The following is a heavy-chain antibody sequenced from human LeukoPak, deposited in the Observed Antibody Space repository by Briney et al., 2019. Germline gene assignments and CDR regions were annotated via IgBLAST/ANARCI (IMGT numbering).Heavy chain of an antibody. CDR1: ADSMTSSNHY. D-gene: IGHD2-15*01. J-gene: IGHJ6*02. CDR2: IYYGGST. Sequence: TSETLSLTCTVSADSMTSSNHYWVWIRQPPGKGLEWIGSIYYGGSTYYNPSLKSRVTISQDTSKNQFSLKVNTVTAADTTVYHCARRSHCTGDSCYPVWGQGTTVTVSS. CDR3: ARRSHCTGDSCYPV. V-gene: IGHV4-39*01.